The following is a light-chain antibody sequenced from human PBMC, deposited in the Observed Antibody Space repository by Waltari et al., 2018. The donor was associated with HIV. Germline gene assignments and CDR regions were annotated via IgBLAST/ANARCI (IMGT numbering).Light chain of an antibody. CDR1: SPNIGAGYA. V-gene: IGLV1-40*01. CDR3: QSYDSSLTMV. CDR2: ATI. J-gene: IGLJ2*01. Sequence: QSVLTQPPSVSGAPGQRVTIPCTGGSPNIGAGYAVPWYQRLPGTAPKPLIFATINRPSGVPDRFSGSSSGTSASLAITGLQAEDEADYYCQSYDSSLTMVFGGGTKVTVL.